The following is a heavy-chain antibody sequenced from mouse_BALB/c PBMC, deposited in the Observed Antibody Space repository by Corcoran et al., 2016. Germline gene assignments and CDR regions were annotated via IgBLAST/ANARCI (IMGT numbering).Heavy chain of an antibody. D-gene: IGHD1-1*01. CDR2: ILPGSGST. CDR1: GYTFSSYW. V-gene: IGHV1-9*01. CDR3: AIITTGGYYAMYY. Sequence: QVQLQQSGAELMKPGASVKISCKATGYTFSSYWIEWVKQRPGHGLEWIGEILPGSGSTNYNEKFKGKATFTADTSSNTAYMPLSSLTSEDSAVYYCAIITTGGYYAMYYWGQGTSVTVSS. J-gene: IGHJ4*01.